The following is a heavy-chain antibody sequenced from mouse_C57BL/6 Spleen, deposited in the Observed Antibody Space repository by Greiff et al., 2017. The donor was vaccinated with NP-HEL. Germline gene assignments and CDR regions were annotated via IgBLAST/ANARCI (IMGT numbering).Heavy chain of an antibody. V-gene: IGHV1-26*01. CDR3: ARRDAGGYWYFDV. Sequence: VQLQQSGPELVKPGASVKISCKASGYTFTDYYMNWVKQSHGKSLEWIGDINPNNGGTSYNQKFKGKATLTVDKSSSTAYMELRSLTSEDSAVYYCARRDAGGYWYFDVWGTGTTVTVSS. CDR1: GYTFTDYY. CDR2: INPNNGGT. J-gene: IGHJ1*03.